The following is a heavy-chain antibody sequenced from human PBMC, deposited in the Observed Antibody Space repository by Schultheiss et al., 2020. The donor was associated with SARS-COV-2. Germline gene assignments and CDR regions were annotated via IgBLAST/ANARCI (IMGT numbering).Heavy chain of an antibody. J-gene: IGHJ3*02. CDR1: GFTFSSYS. V-gene: IGHV3-21*04. Sequence: GESLKISCAASGFTFSSYSMNWVRQAPGKGLEWVSSISSSSSYIYYADSVKGRFTISRDNAKNSLYLQMNSLRAEDTAVYYCATAAIVVPAAMGAFDIWGQGTMVT. D-gene: IGHD2-2*01. CDR3: ATAAIVVPAAMGAFDI. CDR2: ISSSSSYI.